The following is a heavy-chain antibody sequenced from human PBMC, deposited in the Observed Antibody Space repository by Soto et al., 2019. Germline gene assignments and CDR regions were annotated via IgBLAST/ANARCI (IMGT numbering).Heavy chain of an antibody. D-gene: IGHD6-13*01. CDR2: IYTSGST. CDR3: ARYPLRMDSSLGSFDY. V-gene: IGHV4-4*07. CDR1: GGSISSYY. J-gene: IGHJ4*02. Sequence: SEALSLTCTVSGGSISSYYWSLIRQPAGKGLEWIGRIYTSGSTNYNPSLKSRVTMSVDTSKNQFSLKLSSVTDEDTAVYYCARYPLRMDSSLGSFDYRGLGTPATV.